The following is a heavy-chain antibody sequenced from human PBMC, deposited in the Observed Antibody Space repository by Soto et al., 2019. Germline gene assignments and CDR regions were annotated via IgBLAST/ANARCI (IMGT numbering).Heavy chain of an antibody. J-gene: IGHJ4*02. Sequence: SETLSLTCTVSGGSISSGGYYWSWIRQHPGKGLEWIGRIYTSGTSNYNPSLKSRVTMSVDTSKNQFSLKLTSVTAADTAVYYCARDRSGYYHFDNWGQGALVTVSS. V-gene: IGHV4-61*02. CDR2: IYTSGTS. CDR3: ARDRSGYYHFDN. D-gene: IGHD3-22*01. CDR1: GGSISSGGYY.